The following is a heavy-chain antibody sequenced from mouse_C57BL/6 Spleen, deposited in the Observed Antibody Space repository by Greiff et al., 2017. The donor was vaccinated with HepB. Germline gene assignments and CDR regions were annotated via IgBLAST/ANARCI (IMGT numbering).Heavy chain of an antibody. CDR2: IDPSDSYT. Sequence: QVQLQQPGAELVMPGASVKLSCKASGYTFTSYWMHWVKQRPGQGLEWIGEIDPSDSYTNYNQKFKGKSTLTVDKSSSTAYMQLSSLTSEDSAVYYCARRGFNWDRLDYWGQGTTLTVSS. D-gene: IGHD4-1*01. CDR3: ARRGFNWDRLDY. CDR1: GYTFTSYW. J-gene: IGHJ2*01. V-gene: IGHV1-69*01.